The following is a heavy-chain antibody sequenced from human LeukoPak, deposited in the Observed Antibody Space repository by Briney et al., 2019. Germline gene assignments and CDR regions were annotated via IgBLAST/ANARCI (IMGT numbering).Heavy chain of an antibody. CDR2: INLDGEKK. D-gene: IGHD3-10*01. CDR3: ARDETGGHFEN. Sequence: PGGSLRLSCATSGFTCSHYWLSWVRQAPGKGLEWVANINLDGEKKYYVDSVKGRFTISRDNAQNSLCLQMNSLRVEDTAVYYCARDETGGHFENWGQGTLVTVSS. CDR1: GFTCSHYW. V-gene: IGHV3-7*01. J-gene: IGHJ4*02.